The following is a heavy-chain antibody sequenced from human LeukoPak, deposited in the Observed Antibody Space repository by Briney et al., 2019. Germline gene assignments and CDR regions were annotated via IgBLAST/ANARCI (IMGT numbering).Heavy chain of an antibody. J-gene: IGHJ4*02. V-gene: IGHV5-51*01. CDR2: IYPGDSDT. CDR3: ARNRFAGSGSYEGFDY. CDR1: GYSFTSYW. Sequence: GESLKISCKGSGYSFTSYWIGWVRQMPGKGLEWMGIIYPGDSDTRHSPSFQGQVTISADKSISTAYLQWSSLKASDTAMYYCARNRFAGSGSYEGFDYWGQGTLVTVSS. D-gene: IGHD1-26*01.